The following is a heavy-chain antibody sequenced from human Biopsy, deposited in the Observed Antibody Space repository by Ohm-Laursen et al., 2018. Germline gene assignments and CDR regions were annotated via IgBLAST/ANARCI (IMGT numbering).Heavy chain of an antibody. V-gene: IGHV1-18*01. CDR1: GYKFTSYG. D-gene: IGHD6-25*01. CDR3: ARIAAAGWDDC. Sequence: GSSVKVSCKASGYKFTSYGMSWVRQAPGQGFEWMGRVSGYNGNTNYAQKFQGRITMTIDAATSTGYMELRGLKSDDTAVYYCARIAAAGWDDCWGQGTLVTVSS. CDR2: VSGYNGNT. J-gene: IGHJ4*02.